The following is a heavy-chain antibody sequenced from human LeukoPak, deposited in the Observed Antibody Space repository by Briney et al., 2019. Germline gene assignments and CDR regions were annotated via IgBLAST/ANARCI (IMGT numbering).Heavy chain of an antibody. CDR2: IIPIFGTA. CDR1: GGTFSSYA. V-gene: IGHV1-69*05. CDR3: ASELRTVGELFDY. J-gene: IGHJ4*02. Sequence: SVKVSCKASGGTFSSYAISWVRQAPGQGLEWMGGIIPIFGTANYAQKFQGRVTITTDESTSTAYMELSSLRSEDTAVYYCASELRTVGELFDYWGQGTLVTVSS. D-gene: IGHD3-10*01.